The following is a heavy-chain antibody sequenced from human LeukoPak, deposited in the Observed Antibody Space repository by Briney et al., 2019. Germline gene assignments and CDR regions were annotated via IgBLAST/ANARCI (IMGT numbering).Heavy chain of an antibody. Sequence: GGSLRLSCAASGFTFSSYGMHWVRQAPGEGLEGVAFIRYDGSNKYYADSVKGRFTISRDNSKKTLYLQMNSLRAEDTAVYYCAKDARVTVVRGVSYYFDYWGQGTLVTVSS. D-gene: IGHD3-10*01. CDR1: GFTFSSYG. V-gene: IGHV3-30*02. CDR2: IRYDGSNK. CDR3: AKDARVTVVRGVSYYFDY. J-gene: IGHJ4*02.